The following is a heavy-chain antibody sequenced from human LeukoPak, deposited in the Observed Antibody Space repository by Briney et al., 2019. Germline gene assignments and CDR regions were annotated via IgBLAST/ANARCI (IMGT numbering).Heavy chain of an antibody. D-gene: IGHD3-16*01. Sequence: ASVKVSCKASGDTFTNYDVNWVRQAFGQGLEWMGWTNPNSDYTAYAQQFQGRVTMTRNTSISTVYMELSSLRSEDTAVYYCVRRGRGYYFQYGLDVWGQGTTVTVSS. V-gene: IGHV1-8*01. CDR1: GDTFTNYD. J-gene: IGHJ6*02. CDR3: VRRGRGYYFQYGLDV. CDR2: TNPNSDYT.